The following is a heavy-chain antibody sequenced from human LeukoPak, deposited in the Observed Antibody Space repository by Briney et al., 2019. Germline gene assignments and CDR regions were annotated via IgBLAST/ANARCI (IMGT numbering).Heavy chain of an antibody. CDR2: IYYSGST. J-gene: IGHJ4*02. V-gene: IGHV4-34*01. D-gene: IGHD2-21*02. CDR3: ARSPRRVTATIYFDY. CDR1: GGSFSGYY. Sequence: PSETLSLTCAVYGGSFSGYYWSWIRQPPGKGLEWIGSIYYSGSTYYNPSLKSRVSMSVDTSKNQFSLKLTSVTAADTAVYYCARSPRRVTATIYFDYWGQGTLVTASS.